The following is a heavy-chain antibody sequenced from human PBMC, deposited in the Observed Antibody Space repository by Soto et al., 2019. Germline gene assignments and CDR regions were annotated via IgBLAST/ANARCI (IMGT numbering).Heavy chain of an antibody. D-gene: IGHD3-10*01. V-gene: IGHV4-59*08. CDR3: ARLLYGSGSWFDP. CDR2: IYYSGST. Sequence: QVQLQESGPGLVKPSETLSLTCTVSGGSISSYYWSWIRQPPGQGLEWIGYIYYSGSTNYTPSLKSRVTISVDTSKNQFSLKLSSVTAADTAVYYCARLLYGSGSWFDPWGQGTLVTVSS. J-gene: IGHJ5*02. CDR1: GGSISSYY.